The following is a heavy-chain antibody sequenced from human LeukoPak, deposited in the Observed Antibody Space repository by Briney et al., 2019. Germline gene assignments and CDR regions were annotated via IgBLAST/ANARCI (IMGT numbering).Heavy chain of an antibody. CDR2: INQDGSKQ. CDR1: GFTFSSSW. V-gene: IGHV3-7*01. CDR3: ARDTGRRTFDY. Sequence: PGGSLRLSCSASGFTFSSSWMNWVRQAPGKGLEWVANINQDGSKQNYVDSVKGRFTVSRDNAQNSLYLQMNSLRAEDTAVFYCARDTGRRTFDYWGQGTLVTVSS. D-gene: IGHD1-26*01. J-gene: IGHJ4*02.